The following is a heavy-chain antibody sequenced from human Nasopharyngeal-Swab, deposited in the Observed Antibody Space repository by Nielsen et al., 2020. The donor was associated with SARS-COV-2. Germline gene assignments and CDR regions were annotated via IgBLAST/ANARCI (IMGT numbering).Heavy chain of an antibody. CDR2: IYSGGST. D-gene: IGHD6-13*01. J-gene: IGHJ3*02. CDR1: GFTVSSNY. V-gene: IGHV3-53*01. Sequence: GGSLRLSCAASGFTVSSNYMSWVRQAPGKGLEWVSVIYSGGSTYYADSVKGRFTISRDNSKNTLYLQMNSLRAEDTAVYYCANLAAAGGIDAFDNWGQGTMVTVSS. CDR3: ANLAAAGGIDAFDN.